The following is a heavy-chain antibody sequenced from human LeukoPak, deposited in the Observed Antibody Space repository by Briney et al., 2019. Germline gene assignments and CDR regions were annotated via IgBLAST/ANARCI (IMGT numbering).Heavy chain of an antibody. CDR1: GFTFSSYS. Sequence: GGSLRLSCAASGFTFSSYSMNWVRQAPGKGLEWVSSISSSSSYIYYADSVKGRFTISRDNAKNSLYLQMNSLRAEDTAVYYCAKGNRSSSGVDYWGQGTLVTVSS. CDR2: ISSSSSYI. J-gene: IGHJ4*02. V-gene: IGHV3-21*04. D-gene: IGHD6-13*01. CDR3: AKGNRSSSGVDY.